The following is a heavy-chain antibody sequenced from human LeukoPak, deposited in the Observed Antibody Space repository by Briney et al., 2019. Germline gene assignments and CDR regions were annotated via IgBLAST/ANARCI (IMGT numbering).Heavy chain of an antibody. CDR2: INHSGST. D-gene: IGHD1-26*01. CDR3: ARGGALIDAFDI. J-gene: IGHJ3*02. Sequence: SETLSLICTVSGYSISSGYYWSWIRQPPGKGLEWIGEINHSGSTNYNPSLKCRVTISVDTSKNQFSLKLSPVTAADTAVYYCARGGALIDAFDIWGQGTMVTVSS. CDR1: GYSISSGYY. V-gene: IGHV4-38-2*02.